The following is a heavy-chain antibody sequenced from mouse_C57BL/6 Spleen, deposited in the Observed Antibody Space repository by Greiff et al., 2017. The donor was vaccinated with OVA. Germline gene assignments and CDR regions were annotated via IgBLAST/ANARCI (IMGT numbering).Heavy chain of an antibody. V-gene: IGHV5-9*01. CDR2: ISGGGGNT. CDR3: ARRGYAMDY. J-gene: IGHJ4*01. Sequence: EVQGVESGGGLVKPGGSLKLSCAASGFTFSSYTMSWVRQTPEKRLEWVATISGGGGNTYYPDSVKGRFTISRDNAKNTLYLQMSSLRSEDTALYYCARRGYAMDYWGQGTSVTVSS. CDR1: GFTFSSYT.